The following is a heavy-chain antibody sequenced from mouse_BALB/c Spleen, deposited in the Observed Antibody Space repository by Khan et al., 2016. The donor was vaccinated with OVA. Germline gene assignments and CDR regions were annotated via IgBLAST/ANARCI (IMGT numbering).Heavy chain of an antibody. D-gene: IGHD1-2*01. V-gene: IGHV3-1*02. CDR2: ISYSGST. Sequence: EVQLQESGPGLVKPSQSLSLTCPVTGYSITSGYGWHWIRQFPGNKLEWMGYISYSGSTNYNPSLKSRISITRDTSKNQFFLQFNSVTTEDTATYYCARTARIKYWGQGTTLTVSS. J-gene: IGHJ2*01. CDR1: GYSITSGYG. CDR3: ARTARIKY.